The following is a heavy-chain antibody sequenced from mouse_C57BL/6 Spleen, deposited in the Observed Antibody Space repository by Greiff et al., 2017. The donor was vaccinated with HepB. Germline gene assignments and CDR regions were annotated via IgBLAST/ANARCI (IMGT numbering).Heavy chain of an antibody. V-gene: IGHV1-81*01. CDR1: GYTFTSYG. CDR3: ASPSYDGYCWFAY. D-gene: IGHD2-3*01. CDR2: IYPRSGNT. J-gene: IGHJ3*01. Sequence: QVQLQQSGAELARPGASVKLSCKASGYTFTSYGISWVKQRTGQGLEWIGEIYPRSGNTYYNEKFKGKATLTADKASSTAYMELRSLTSEDSAVYFCASPSYDGYCWFAYWGQGTLVTVSA.